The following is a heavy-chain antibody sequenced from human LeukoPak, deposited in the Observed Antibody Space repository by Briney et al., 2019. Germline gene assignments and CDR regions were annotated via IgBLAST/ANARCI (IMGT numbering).Heavy chain of an antibody. CDR2: ISSDGSST. CDR1: GFTVSSYW. J-gene: IGHJ4*02. V-gene: IGHV3-74*01. D-gene: IGHD6-13*01. CDR3: ARAAYNSSPDY. Sequence: GGSLRLSCAASGFTVSSYWMHWVRQPPGTGLVWVSRISSDGSSTAYADSVKGRFTISRDNAKNTLYLQMNSLRAEDPAVYYCARAAYNSSPDYWGQGTLVTVSS.